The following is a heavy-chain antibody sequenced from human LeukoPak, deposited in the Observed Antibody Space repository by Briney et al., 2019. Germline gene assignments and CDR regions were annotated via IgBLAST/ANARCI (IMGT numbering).Heavy chain of an antibody. J-gene: IGHJ1*01. Sequence: PGGSLRLSCAASGFTFSSYGMNWVRQAPGKGLEWVAHINPDGRDTYYVDSVKGRFTISRDNAQNSMYLQMYSLRVEDTAVYYCTSWGDTTAEYFQRWGQGTLVTVSS. CDR1: GFTFSSYG. CDR2: INPDGRDT. D-gene: IGHD2-21*02. CDR3: TSWGDTTAEYFQR. V-gene: IGHV3-7*01.